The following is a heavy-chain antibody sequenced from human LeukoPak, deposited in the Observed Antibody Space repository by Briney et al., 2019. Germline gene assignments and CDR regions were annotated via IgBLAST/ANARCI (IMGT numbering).Heavy chain of an antibody. V-gene: IGHV1-69*06. Sequence: GASVKVSCKASGYTFTGYYMHWVRQAPGQGLEWMGGIIPIFGTANYAQKFQGRVTITADKSTSTAYMELSSLRSEDTAVYYCATLTRDIFYFDYWGQGTLVTVSS. CDR3: ATLTRDIFYFDY. D-gene: IGHD5-12*01. CDR1: GYTFTGYY. CDR2: IIPIFGTA. J-gene: IGHJ4*02.